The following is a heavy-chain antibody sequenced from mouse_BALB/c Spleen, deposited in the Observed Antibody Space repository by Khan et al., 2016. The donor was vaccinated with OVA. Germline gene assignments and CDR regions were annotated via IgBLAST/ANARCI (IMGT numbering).Heavy chain of an antibody. Sequence: EVQLQESGPGLVKPSQSLSLTCSVTGHSITSGYRWNWIRQFPGNKLEWMGYISYDGSNNYKPSLKNRISITRDTSKNQFFLKLNSVGAEDTATXYCARGGAVVPYWYFDVWGAGTTVTVSS. CDR1: GHSITSGYR. CDR2: ISYDGSN. J-gene: IGHJ1*01. V-gene: IGHV3-6*02. CDR3: ARGGAVVPYWYFDV. D-gene: IGHD1-1*01.